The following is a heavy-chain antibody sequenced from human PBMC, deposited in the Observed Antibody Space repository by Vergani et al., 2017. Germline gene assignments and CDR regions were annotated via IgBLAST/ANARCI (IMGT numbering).Heavy chain of an antibody. Sequence: EVQLLESGGGLAQPGGSLRLSCAASGFTFRNYAMTWVRQAPGKGLVWVSRINTDGSETKFADSVKGRFTMSRNNDKNTVYLQMERLRVEDTATYYCARLGLRFAKFYYMDVWGRGTTVSVSS. CDR2: INTDGSET. D-gene: IGHD4-17*01. CDR3: ARLGLRFAKFYYMDV. J-gene: IGHJ6*03. V-gene: IGHV3-74*02. CDR1: GFTFRNYA.